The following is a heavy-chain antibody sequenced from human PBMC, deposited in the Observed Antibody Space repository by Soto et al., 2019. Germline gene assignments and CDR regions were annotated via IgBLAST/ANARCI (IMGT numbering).Heavy chain of an antibody. CDR2: IYHSEYT. CDR1: GGSISRGGYA. CDR3: ARDSLTGNYFDP. J-gene: IGHJ5*02. V-gene: IGHV4-30-2*01. D-gene: IGHD1-1*01. Sequence: QMRLQESGSGLVKPSQTLSLTCAVSGGSISRGGYAWNWIRQPPGKGLEWIGYIYHSEYTSYNPSLKNRVTISVDKSKNQFSLTLSFVTAADTAVYYCARDSLTGNYFDPWGQGTRVTVSS.